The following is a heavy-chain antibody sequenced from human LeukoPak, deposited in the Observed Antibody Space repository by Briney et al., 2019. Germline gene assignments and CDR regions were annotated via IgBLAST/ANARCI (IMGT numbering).Heavy chain of an antibody. CDR3: ARDAVYGEAGYYYMDV. J-gene: IGHJ6*03. CDR1: GGTFISYA. CDR2: IIPIFGTA. Sequence: SVKVSCKASGGTFISYAISWVRQAPGQGLEWMGRIIPIFGTANYAQKFQGRVTITTDESTSTAYMELSSLRSEDTAVYYCARDAVYGEAGYYYMDVWGKGTTVTVSS. D-gene: IGHD4/OR15-4a*01. V-gene: IGHV1-69*05.